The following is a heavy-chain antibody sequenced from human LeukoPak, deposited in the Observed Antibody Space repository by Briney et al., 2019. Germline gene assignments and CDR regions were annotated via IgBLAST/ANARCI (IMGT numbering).Heavy chain of an antibody. Sequence: SQTLSLTGTVSGCSISSVSYYWSWIRQPAGKGLKWIGRSYTRGSTNYNHSLNTLVTITAATSKNEFSLKLSSVTAADTAVYYCARDYPVVPYYYDSSGYYPGIWGQGTMVIVSS. CDR1: GCSISSVSYY. V-gene: IGHV4-61*02. CDR2: SYTRGST. CDR3: ARDYPVVPYYYDSSGYYPGI. J-gene: IGHJ3*02. D-gene: IGHD3-22*01.